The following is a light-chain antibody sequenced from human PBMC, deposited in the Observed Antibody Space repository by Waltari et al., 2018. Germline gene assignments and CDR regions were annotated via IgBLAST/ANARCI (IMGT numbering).Light chain of an antibody. CDR1: QGISNS. J-gene: IGKJ3*01. CDR2: AAS. Sequence: DIQIIQSPSSLSASVGDRVTIPCRASQGISNSLAWYQQKPGKAPKLLLSAASTLESGVPSKFRGSGSGTDYTLTISSLQPEDFATYYCQQYYHTRQITFGPGTKVDFK. V-gene: IGKV1-NL1*01. CDR3: QQYYHTRQIT.